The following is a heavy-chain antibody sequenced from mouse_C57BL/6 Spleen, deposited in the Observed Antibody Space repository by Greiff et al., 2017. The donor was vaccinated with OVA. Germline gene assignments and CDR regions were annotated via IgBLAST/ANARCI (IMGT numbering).Heavy chain of an antibody. CDR3: AREGIYYGSSYDY. CDR1: GYSITSGYY. D-gene: IGHD1-1*01. V-gene: IGHV3-6*01. J-gene: IGHJ2*01. CDR2: ISYDGSN. Sequence: EVKLQESGPGLVKPSQSLSLTCSVTGYSITSGYYWNWIRQFPGNKLEWMGYISYDGSNNYNPSLKNRISITRDTSKNQFFLKLNSVTTEDTATYYCAREGIYYGSSYDYWGQGTTLTVSS.